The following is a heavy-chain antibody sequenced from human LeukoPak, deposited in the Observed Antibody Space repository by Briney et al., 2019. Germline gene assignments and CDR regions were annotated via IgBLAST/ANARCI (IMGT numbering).Heavy chain of an antibody. J-gene: IGHJ6*04. CDR3: AKDLPPYYGMDV. CDR1: GFTFSSYG. V-gene: IGHV3-30*18. CDR2: ISYDGSNK. Sequence: GGSLRLSCAASGFTFSSYGMHRVRQAPGKGLEWVAVISYDGSNKYYADSVKGRFTISRDNPKNTLYLQMNSLRAEDTAVYYCAKDLPPYYGMDVWGKGTTVTVSS.